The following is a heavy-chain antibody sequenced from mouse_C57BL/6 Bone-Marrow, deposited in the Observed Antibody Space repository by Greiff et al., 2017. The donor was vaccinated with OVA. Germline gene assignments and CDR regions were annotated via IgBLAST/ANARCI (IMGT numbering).Heavy chain of an antibody. CDR2: ISDGGSYT. CDR3: ARDLTGSWFAD. CDR1: GFTFSSYA. V-gene: IGHV5-4*01. D-gene: IGHD4-1*01. Sequence: EVQRVESGGGLVKPGGSLKLSCAASGFTFSSYAMSWVRQTPEKRLEWVATISDGGSYTYYPDNVKGRFTISRDNAKNNLYLQMSHLKSEDTAMYYCARDLTGSWFADWGQGTLVTVSA. J-gene: IGHJ3*01.